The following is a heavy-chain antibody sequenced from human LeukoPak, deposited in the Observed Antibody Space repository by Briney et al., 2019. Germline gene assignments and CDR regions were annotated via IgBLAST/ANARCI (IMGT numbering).Heavy chain of an antibody. CDR1: GFTFSSYS. D-gene: IGHD2-21*02. J-gene: IGHJ4*02. CDR3: AKDKEALVTYLDY. Sequence: PGGSLRLSCAASGFTFSSYSMNWVRQAPGKGLEWVSSISSSSSYIYYADSVKGRFTISRDNAKNSLYLQMNSLRAEDTALYYCAKDKEALVTYLDYWGQGTLVTVSS. V-gene: IGHV3-21*04. CDR2: ISSSSSYI.